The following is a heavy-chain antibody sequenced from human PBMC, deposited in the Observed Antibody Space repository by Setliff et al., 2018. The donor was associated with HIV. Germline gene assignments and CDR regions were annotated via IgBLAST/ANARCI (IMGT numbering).Heavy chain of an antibody. CDR2: IYHSGST. D-gene: IGHD2-21*02. Sequence: SETLSLTCAVSAYSINRGYYWGWIRQSPGKGLEWIASIYHSGSTYYNPSLKSRVTISVDTSKNQFSLKLSSVTAADTAVYYCARHDGTYCGGDCYLLGYFDLWGRGTLVTVSS. CDR1: AYSINRGYY. CDR3: ARHDGTYCGGDCYLLGYFDL. J-gene: IGHJ2*01. V-gene: IGHV4-38-2*01.